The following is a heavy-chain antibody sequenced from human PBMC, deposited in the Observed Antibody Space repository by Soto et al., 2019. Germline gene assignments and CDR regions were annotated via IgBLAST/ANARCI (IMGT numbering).Heavy chain of an antibody. CDR3: ARVGALGSSSCFDY. CDR1: GGSFSGHY. Sequence: QVQLQQWGAGLLKPSETLSLTCAVSGGSFSGHYWSWIRQPPGKGLGWIGELNHSGSTNYNPSLKSRVTISVDTSKNQFSLKLSSVTAADTAVYFCARVGALGSSSCFDYWGQGTLVTVSS. D-gene: IGHD6-13*01. V-gene: IGHV4-34*01. CDR2: LNHSGST. J-gene: IGHJ4*02.